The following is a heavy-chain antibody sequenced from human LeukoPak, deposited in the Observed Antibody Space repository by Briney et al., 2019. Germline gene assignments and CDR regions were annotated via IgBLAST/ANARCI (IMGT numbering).Heavy chain of an antibody. D-gene: IGHD6-19*01. CDR3: ARQGAVAGIFDY. V-gene: IGHV4-34*10. Sequence: SETPSLTCAVYGGSFYGGSFSGYYWSWIRQPPEKGLEWIGEINHSGSTNYNPSFKSRVTMSVDTSKNQFSLKLSSVTAADTAVYYCARQGAVAGIFDYWGQGTLVTVSS. J-gene: IGHJ4*02. CDR1: GGSFSGYY. CDR2: INHSGST.